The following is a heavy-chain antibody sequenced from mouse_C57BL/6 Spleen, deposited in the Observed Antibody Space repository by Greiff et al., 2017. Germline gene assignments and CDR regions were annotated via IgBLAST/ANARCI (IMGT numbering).Heavy chain of an antibody. J-gene: IGHJ2*01. CDR2: INPSSGYT. CDR1: GYTFTSYT. Sequence: QVQLKESGAELARPGASVKMSCKASGYTFTSYTMHWVKQRPGQGLEWIGYINPSSGYTKYNQKFKDKATLTADKSSSTAYMQLSSLTSEDSAVYYCARCDYEGYFDYWGQGTTLTVSS. CDR3: ARCDYEGYFDY. V-gene: IGHV1-4*01. D-gene: IGHD2-4*01.